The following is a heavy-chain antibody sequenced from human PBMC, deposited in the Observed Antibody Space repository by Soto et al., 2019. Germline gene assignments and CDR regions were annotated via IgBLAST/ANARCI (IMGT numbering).Heavy chain of an antibody. CDR2: IIPIFGTA. CDR1: GGTFSSYA. Sequence: SVKVSCKASGGTFSSYAISWVRQAPGQGLEWMGGIIPIFGTANYAQKFQGRVTITADESTSTAYMELSSLRSEDTAVYYCASVPEYYYDRGDAVDIWGQGTMVTVSS. J-gene: IGHJ3*02. CDR3: ASVPEYYYDRGDAVDI. D-gene: IGHD3-22*01. V-gene: IGHV1-69*13.